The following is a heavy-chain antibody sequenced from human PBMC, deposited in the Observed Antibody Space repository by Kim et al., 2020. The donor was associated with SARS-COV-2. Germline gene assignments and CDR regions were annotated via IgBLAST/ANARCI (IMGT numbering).Heavy chain of an antibody. J-gene: IGHJ4*02. D-gene: IGHD1-1*01. CDR2: IWFDGSRM. CDR3: VPDLLGIIDY. V-gene: IGHV3-33*01. CDR1: VFTFSTLV. Sequence: GGSLRLSCVASVFTFSTLVMHWVRQAPGNGLESVALIWFDGSRMYQADSVKGRCTICIVNSKNTLFLQLNSLRSEDTGVNYGVPDLLGIIDYLGQVTLVT.